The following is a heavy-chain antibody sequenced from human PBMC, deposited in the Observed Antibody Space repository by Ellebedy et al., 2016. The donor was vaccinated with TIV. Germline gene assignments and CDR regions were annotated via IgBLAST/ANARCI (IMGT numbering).Heavy chain of an antibody. D-gene: IGHD4-17*01. J-gene: IGHJ4*02. V-gene: IGHV3-74*01. CDR2: IKSDGSST. CDR3: ARDTTTTVTKSYVS. CDR1: GFSFSTSW. Sequence: GESLKISCAASGFSFSTSWMYWVRQVPGKGLVWVSRIKSDGSSTRYADSVRGRFTISRDNARNSLFLQMNSLRAEDTAVYYCARDTTTTVTKSYVSWGPGTLVTVSS.